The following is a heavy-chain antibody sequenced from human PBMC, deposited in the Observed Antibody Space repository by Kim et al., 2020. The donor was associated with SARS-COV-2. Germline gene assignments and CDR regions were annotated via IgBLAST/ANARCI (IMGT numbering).Heavy chain of an antibody. Sequence: SETLSLTCAVYGGSFSGYYWSWIRQPPGKGLEWIGEINHSGSTNYNPSLKSRVTISVDTSKNQFSLKLSSVTAADTAVYYCARGHHRKHSSGWYHPPYNWFDPWGQGTLVTVSS. J-gene: IGHJ5*02. CDR1: GGSFSGYY. CDR3: ARGHHRKHSSGWYHPPYNWFDP. D-gene: IGHD6-19*01. CDR2: INHSGST. V-gene: IGHV4-34*01.